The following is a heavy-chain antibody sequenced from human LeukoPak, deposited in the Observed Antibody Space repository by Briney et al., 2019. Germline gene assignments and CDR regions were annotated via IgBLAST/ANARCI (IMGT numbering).Heavy chain of an antibody. J-gene: IGHJ6*02. V-gene: IGHV4-59*01. CDR1: GDSISDYY. Sequence: SETLSLTCSVSGDSISDYYWAWIRQPPGKELEWIGYSGSTKYDPSLKSRVSISVDTSKSQFPLTLRSVTAADTAIYYCARTRRHYYGWGKNLTPWPAGMDVWGQGTTVCVS. CDR3: ARTRRHYYGWGKNLTPWPAGMDV. D-gene: IGHD3-10*01. CDR2: SGST.